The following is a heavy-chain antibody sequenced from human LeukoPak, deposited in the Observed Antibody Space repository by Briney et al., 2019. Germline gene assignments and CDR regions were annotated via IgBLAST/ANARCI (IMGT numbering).Heavy chain of an antibody. CDR1: GGSIIGSTSY. V-gene: IGHV4-39*01. D-gene: IGHD3-22*01. CDR2: INYSGST. J-gene: IGHJ4*02. Sequence: SETLSLTCTVSGGSIIGSTSYWGRIRQPPGKGLDWIGIINYSGSTYYNPSLRSRVTISVDTSKNQFSLKLNSVTASDTAVYYCARGYDYWGQGTLVTVSS. CDR3: ARGYDY.